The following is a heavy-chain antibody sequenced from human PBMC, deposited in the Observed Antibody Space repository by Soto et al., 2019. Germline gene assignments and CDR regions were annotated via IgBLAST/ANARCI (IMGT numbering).Heavy chain of an antibody. V-gene: IGHV1-69*12. J-gene: IGHJ2*01. Sequence: QVQLVQSGAEVKKPGSSVKVSCKASGGTFSSYAISWVRQAPGQGLEWMGGIIPMFGTTNYAQKFQGRVTITADESTSTASMGLSSLRSEDTAVYYCARVVTVVKSFHYWYFDLWGRGTLVTVSS. CDR1: GGTFSSYA. CDR3: ARVVTVVKSFHYWYFDL. CDR2: IIPMFGTT. D-gene: IGHD2-15*01.